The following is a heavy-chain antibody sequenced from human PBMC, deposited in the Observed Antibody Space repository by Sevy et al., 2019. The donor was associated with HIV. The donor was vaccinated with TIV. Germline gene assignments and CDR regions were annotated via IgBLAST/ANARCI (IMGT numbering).Heavy chain of an antibody. CDR3: ARDSYDSSGYYYVGHFDY. Sequence: GGSLRLSCAASGFTFSSYEMNWVRQAPGKGLEWVSYISSSGSTIYYADSVKGRFTISRDNAKNSLYLQMNSLRAEDTAVYYCARDSYDSSGYYYVGHFDYWGQGTLVTVSS. D-gene: IGHD3-22*01. CDR2: ISSSGSTI. V-gene: IGHV3-48*03. J-gene: IGHJ4*02. CDR1: GFTFSSYE.